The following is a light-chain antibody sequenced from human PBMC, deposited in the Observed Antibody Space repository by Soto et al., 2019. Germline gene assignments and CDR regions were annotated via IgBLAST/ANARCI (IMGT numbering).Light chain of an antibody. CDR3: KQSSAFPLT. CDR1: QGINNW. V-gene: IGKV1-12*01. CDR2: AVS. J-gene: IGKJ4*01. Sequence: DIQMTQSPSSVSASVGDIVTITFRASQGINNWLAWYQQKPGKAPELLIYAVSYLQSGVPSRFSGSGSGTDFTLTISSLQPEDFATYFCKQSSAFPLTFGGGTKVDI.